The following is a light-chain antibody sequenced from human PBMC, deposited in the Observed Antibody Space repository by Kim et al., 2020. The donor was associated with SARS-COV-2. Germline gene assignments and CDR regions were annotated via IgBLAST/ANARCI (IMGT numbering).Light chain of an antibody. CDR2: DAS. Sequence: EIVLTQSPATLSLSPGERATLSCGASQTVPSNYLAWYQHKPGLAPRLLMYDASSRATGIPDRFIGSGSGTDFTLTISRLEPEDFAVYYCQQYGSSITFGQGTRLEIK. CDR1: QTVPSNY. CDR3: QQYGSSIT. J-gene: IGKJ5*01. V-gene: IGKV3D-20*01.